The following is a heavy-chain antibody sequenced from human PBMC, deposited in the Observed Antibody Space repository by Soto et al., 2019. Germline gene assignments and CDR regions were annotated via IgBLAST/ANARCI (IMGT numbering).Heavy chain of an antibody. V-gene: IGHV3-11*01. D-gene: IGHD2-8*01. Sequence: GGSLRLSCAASGFTFSDYYMSGIRQAPGKGLEWVSYIRSRSSTIFYADSVKGRFTISRDNVKNSLYLQMNSLRAEDTAVYYCASGTNGAFFVYWGQGILVTVSS. J-gene: IGHJ4*02. CDR1: GFTFSDYY. CDR3: ASGTNGAFFVY. CDR2: IRSRSSTI.